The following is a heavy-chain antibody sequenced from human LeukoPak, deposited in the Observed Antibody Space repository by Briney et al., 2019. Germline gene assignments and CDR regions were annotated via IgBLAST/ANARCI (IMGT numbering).Heavy chain of an antibody. V-gene: IGHV4-61*02. CDR1: GGSISSGSYY. CDR2: IYTSGST. CDR3: ASHYGSGSFYSPFDY. J-gene: IGHJ4*02. D-gene: IGHD3-10*01. Sequence: SETLSLTCTVSGGSISSGSYYWSWIRQPAGKGLEWIVRIYTSGSTNYNPSLKSRVTISVDTSKNQYSLKLNSVTAADTAVYYCASHYGSGSFYSPFDYWGQGTLVTVSS.